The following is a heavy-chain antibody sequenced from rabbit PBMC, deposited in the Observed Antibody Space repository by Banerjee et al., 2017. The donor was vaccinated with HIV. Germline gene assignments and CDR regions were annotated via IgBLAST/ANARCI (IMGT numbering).Heavy chain of an antibody. CDR3: VRVGYTYDYAGYAYTTYNL. CDR1: GFSLSSYA. V-gene: IGHV1S47*01. Sequence: EESGGDLVKPGGSLTLNCTVSGFSLSSYAMSWVRQAPGKGLEWIGYIDLVFGSTYYASWVNGRFTISSHNAQNTVDLQMNSLTAADTATYFCVRVGYTYDYAGYAYTTYNLWGPGTLVTVS. CDR2: IDLVFGST. J-gene: IGHJ4*01. D-gene: IGHD6-1*01.